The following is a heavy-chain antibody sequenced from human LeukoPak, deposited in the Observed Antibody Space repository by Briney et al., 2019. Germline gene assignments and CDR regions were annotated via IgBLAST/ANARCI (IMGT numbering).Heavy chain of an antibody. CDR3: ARRQGRGRLDAFDI. Sequence: GGPLRLSCAASGFTVSSNYMSWVRQAPGKGLEWVSVIYSGGSTYYADSVKGRFTISRDNSKNTLYLQMNSLRAEDTAVYYCARRQGRGRLDAFDIWGQGTMVTVSS. CDR1: GFTVSSNY. CDR2: IYSGGST. V-gene: IGHV3-53*01. D-gene: IGHD3-16*01. J-gene: IGHJ3*02.